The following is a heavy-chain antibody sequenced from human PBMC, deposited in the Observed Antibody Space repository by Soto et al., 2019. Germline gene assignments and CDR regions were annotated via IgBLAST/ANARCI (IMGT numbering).Heavy chain of an antibody. CDR1: GGSISSSSYY. CDR2: IYYSGST. J-gene: IGHJ6*02. CDR3: ARLVYSSGWYEVGYYYYGMDV. Sequence: QLQLQESGPGLVKPSETLSLTCTVSGGSISSSSYYWGWIRQPPGKGLEWIGSIYYSGSTYYNPSLKSRVTISVDTSKNQFSLKLSSVTAADTAVYYCARLVYSSGWYEVGYYYYGMDVWGQGTTVTVSS. D-gene: IGHD6-19*01. V-gene: IGHV4-39*01.